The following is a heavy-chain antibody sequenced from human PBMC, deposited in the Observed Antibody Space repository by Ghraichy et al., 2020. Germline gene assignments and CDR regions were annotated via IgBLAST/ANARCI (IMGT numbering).Heavy chain of an antibody. CDR2: INHSGST. V-gene: IGHV4-34*01. CDR1: GGSFSGYY. J-gene: IGHJ4*02. Sequence: SETLSLTCAVYGGSFSGYYWSWIRQPPGKGLEWIGEINHSGSTNYNPSLKSRVTISVDTSKNQFSLKLSSVTAADTAVYYCARGVDSSGYYYDRGYYFDYWGQGTLVTVSS. D-gene: IGHD3-22*01. CDR3: ARGVDSSGYYYDRGYYFDY.